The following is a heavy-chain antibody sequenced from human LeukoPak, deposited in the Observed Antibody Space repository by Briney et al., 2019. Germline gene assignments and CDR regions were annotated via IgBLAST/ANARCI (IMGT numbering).Heavy chain of an antibody. CDR2: IYISGST. CDR1: GGSISSHH. J-gene: IGHJ4*02. CDR3: ARESNTNYAFDY. V-gene: IGHV4-4*09. Sequence: SETLSLTCTVSGGSISSHHWNWIRQPPGKGLEWIGYIYISGSTNYNPSLKGRVTISVDTSKNQFSLNLSSVTAADTAVYYCARESNTNYAFDYWGQGTLVTVSP. D-gene: IGHD2-2*01.